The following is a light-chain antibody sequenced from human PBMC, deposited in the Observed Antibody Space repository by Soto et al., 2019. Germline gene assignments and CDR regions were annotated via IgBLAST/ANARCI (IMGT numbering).Light chain of an antibody. CDR1: QSVSSSF. CDR3: QQYGSPPLT. CDR2: GAS. Sequence: IGLTQSPGTLSLSPGERATLSCRASQSVSSSFLAWYQQRPGQAPRLLIYGASSRATGIPDRFSGGGSGTDFTLTISRLEPEDFAVYYCQQYGSPPLTFAQGTKVDIK. J-gene: IGKJ1*01. V-gene: IGKV3-20*01.